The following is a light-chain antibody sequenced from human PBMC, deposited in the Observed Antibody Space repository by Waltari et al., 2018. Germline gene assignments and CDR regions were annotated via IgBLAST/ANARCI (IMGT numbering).Light chain of an antibody. Sequence: DIQMTQSPSSQSASVGDRVTITCRASQSISGYLNWDQQKPGKAPKLLVDAASSLQSGGPSRFSGSGSGADFTLTISSLQPEDFAAYYCQQSYNSPFTFGQGTKLEIK. CDR2: AAS. CDR3: QQSYNSPFT. CDR1: QSISGY. J-gene: IGKJ2*01. V-gene: IGKV1-39*01.